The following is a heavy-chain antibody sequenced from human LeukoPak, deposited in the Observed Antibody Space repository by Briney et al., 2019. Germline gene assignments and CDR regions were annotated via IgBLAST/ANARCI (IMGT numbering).Heavy chain of an antibody. CDR2: ISYDGSNK. J-gene: IGHJ5*02. CDR1: GFTFSSYA. Sequence: GRSLRLSCAASGFTFSSYAMLWVRQAPGKGLKWVAVISYDGSNKYYADSVKGRFTISRDNSKNTLYLQMNSLRAEDTAVYYCASGGDSSWGQGTLVTVSS. CDR3: ASGGDSS. V-gene: IGHV3-30-3*01. D-gene: IGHD5-18*01.